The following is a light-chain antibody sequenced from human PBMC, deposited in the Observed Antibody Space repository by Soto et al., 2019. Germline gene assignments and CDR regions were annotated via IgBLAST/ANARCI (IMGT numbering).Light chain of an antibody. Sequence: DIQMTQSPSSLSASVGDRVTITCRASQSISTYLNWYQQKPGKAPKLLIYTASNLQSGVPSRFSGSGSGTDFSLTISSLQPEDVATYYCQYLNSFPLTFGGGTKVEIK. CDR2: TAS. V-gene: IGKV1-39*01. CDR3: QYLNSFPLT. J-gene: IGKJ4*01. CDR1: QSISTY.